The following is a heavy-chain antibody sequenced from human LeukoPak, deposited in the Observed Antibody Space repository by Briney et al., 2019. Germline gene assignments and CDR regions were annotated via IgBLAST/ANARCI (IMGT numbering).Heavy chain of an antibody. Sequence: GGSLRLSCEASGLTLRSYGMHWVRQAPGKGPQWVAVIWHDGIQKYYLDSVKGRFTISRDTSKNMLYMQMNSLRAEDTAVYYCVAAVAEGWFDPWGQGTLVTVSS. D-gene: IGHD6-13*01. J-gene: IGHJ5*02. CDR2: IWHDGIQK. V-gene: IGHV3-33*01. CDR3: VAAVAEGWFDP. CDR1: GLTLRSYG.